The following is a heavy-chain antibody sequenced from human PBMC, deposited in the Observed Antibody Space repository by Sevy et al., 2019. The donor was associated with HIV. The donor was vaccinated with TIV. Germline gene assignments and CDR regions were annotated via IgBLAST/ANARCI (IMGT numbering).Heavy chain of an antibody. D-gene: IGHD2-21*02. Sequence: GGSLRLSCAASGFTFSSYSMHWVRQAPGKGLEWVSSINSISTYIYYADSVKGRFTISRDNAKNSLYLQMNSLRAEDTAVYYCARKMELLVPDYWGQGTLVTVSS. V-gene: IGHV3-21*01. CDR2: INSISTYI. J-gene: IGHJ4*02. CDR3: ARKMELLVPDY. CDR1: GFTFSSYS.